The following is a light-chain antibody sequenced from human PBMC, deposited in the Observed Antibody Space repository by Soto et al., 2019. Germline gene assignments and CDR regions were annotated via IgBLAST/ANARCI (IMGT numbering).Light chain of an antibody. J-gene: IGLJ1*01. CDR1: SSDIGHYDY. Sequence: QSALTQPASVSGSPGQSITISCTGTSSDIGHYDYVSWYQQHPGKAPKLMIYHVTYRPSGVSNRYSGSKSGISASLTISGLQADDEAGYYCCSLTTSHTYVFGSGTKLTVL. CDR3: CSLTTSHTYV. V-gene: IGLV2-14*03. CDR2: HVT.